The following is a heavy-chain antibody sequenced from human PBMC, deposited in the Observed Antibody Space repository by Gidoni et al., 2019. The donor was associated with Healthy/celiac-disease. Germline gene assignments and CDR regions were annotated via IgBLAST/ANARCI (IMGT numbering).Heavy chain of an antibody. CDR2: SIPIFGTA. CDR1: GCTFSSYA. J-gene: IGHJ4*02. V-gene: IGHV1-69*01. CDR3: ARGGVGCSSTSCYLYYFDY. D-gene: IGHD2-2*01. Sequence: PLVQSGAEVKKPGSSVKVSCKASGCTFSSYAISWVRQAPGQGLEWMGGSIPIFGTANYAQKFQGRVTITADESTSTAYMELSSLRSEDTAVYYCARGGVGCSSTSCYLYYFDYWGQGTLVTVSS.